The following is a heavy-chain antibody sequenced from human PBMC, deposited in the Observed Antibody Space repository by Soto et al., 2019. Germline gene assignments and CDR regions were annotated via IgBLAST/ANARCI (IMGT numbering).Heavy chain of an antibody. CDR3: ARDGDRCTSTRCSPWPDTHFDL. Sequence: QVQLVQSGDEVKKPGASVKVSCKASGYTFTNYGISWVRQAPGQGLEWMGWISPYNGNTKYPRKLQGRVTMTTDTSTPTTYMELRSLRSDDTAVYFCARDGDRCTSTRCSPWPDTHFDLWGRGTLVTVSS. D-gene: IGHD2-2*01. CDR1: GYTFTNYG. CDR2: ISPYNGNT. V-gene: IGHV1-18*01. J-gene: IGHJ2*01.